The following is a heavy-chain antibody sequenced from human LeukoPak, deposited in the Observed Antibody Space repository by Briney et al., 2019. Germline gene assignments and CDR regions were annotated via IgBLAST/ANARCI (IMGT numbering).Heavy chain of an antibody. Sequence: ASVKVSCKTSGYNFNNYGISWVRQAPGQGLEWMGWISAYSGDTNYAQKFQGRVTITTDESTSTAYMELSSLRSEDTAVYYCATTLTTVVTPYFDYWGQGTLVTVSS. CDR2: ISAYSGDT. J-gene: IGHJ4*02. CDR3: ATTLTTVVTPYFDY. V-gene: IGHV1-18*01. CDR1: GYNFNNYG. D-gene: IGHD4-23*01.